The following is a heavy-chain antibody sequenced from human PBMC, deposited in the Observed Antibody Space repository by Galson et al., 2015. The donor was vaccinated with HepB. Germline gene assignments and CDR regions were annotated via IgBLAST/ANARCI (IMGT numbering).Heavy chain of an antibody. Sequence: LRLSCAASGFTFSSYVMHWVRQAPGKGLEWVAVISYDGSNKYFADSVKGRFTISRDNSKNTLYLRMNSLRAEDTAVYYCARGHLGWQLAYYYMDVWGKGTTVTVSS. J-gene: IGHJ6*03. CDR2: ISYDGSNK. CDR1: GFTFSSYV. D-gene: IGHD6-6*01. CDR3: ARGHLGWQLAYYYMDV. V-gene: IGHV3-30-3*01.